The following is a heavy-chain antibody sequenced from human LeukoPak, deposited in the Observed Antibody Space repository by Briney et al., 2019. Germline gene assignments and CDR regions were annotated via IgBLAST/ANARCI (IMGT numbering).Heavy chain of an antibody. CDR2: ISYDGSNK. CDR1: GFTFSSYG. D-gene: IGHD6-13*01. Sequence: GGSLRLSCAASGFTFSSYGMHWVRQAPGKGLEWVAVISYDGSNKYYADSVKGRFTISRDNSKNTLYLQMNSLRAEDTAVYYCARRIAAAGANYYYYGMDVWGQGTTVTVSS. V-gene: IGHV3-30*03. CDR3: ARRIAAAGANYYYYGMDV. J-gene: IGHJ6*02.